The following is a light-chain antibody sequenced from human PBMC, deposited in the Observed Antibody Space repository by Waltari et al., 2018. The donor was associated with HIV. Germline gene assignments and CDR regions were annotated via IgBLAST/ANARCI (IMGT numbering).Light chain of an antibody. V-gene: IGLV1-40*01. CDR1: SSNIGAGYD. Sequence: QSVLTQPPSVSGAPGQRVTISCTGGSSNIGAGYDVHWYQRLPGTAPKLLIFATINRPSGGPDRFSGSSSGTAASLAITGLQAEDEADYYCQSYDSSLTMVFGGGTKVTVL. CDR3: QSYDSSLTMV. CDR2: ATI. J-gene: IGLJ2*01.